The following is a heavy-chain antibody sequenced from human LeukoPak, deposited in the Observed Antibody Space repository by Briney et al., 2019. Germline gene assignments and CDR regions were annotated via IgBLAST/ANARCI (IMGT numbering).Heavy chain of an antibody. D-gene: IGHD3-10*01. CDR2: ISYDGSNK. V-gene: IGHV3-30*04. J-gene: IGHJ6*02. Sequence: GGSLRLSCAASGFTFSSYAMHWVRQAPGKGLGWVAVISYDGSNKYYADSVKGRFTISRDNSKNTLYLQMNSLRAEDTAVYYCARDLVPTDYYYYGMDVWGQGTTVTVSS. CDR3: ARDLVPTDYYYYGMDV. CDR1: GFTFSSYA.